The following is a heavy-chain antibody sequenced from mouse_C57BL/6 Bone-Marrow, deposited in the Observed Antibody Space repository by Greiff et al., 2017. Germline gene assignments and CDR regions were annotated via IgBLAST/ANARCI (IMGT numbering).Heavy chain of an antibody. CDR1: GFTFSDYG. CDR2: ISSGSSTI. Sequence: EVKLVESGGGLVKPGGSLKLSCAASGFTFSDYGMHWVRQAPEKGLEWVAYISSGSSTIYYADTVKGRFTISRDNAKNTLFLQMTSLRSEDTAMYYCARGPRGYFDYWGKGTTLTVSS. CDR3: ARGPRGYFDY. J-gene: IGHJ2*01. V-gene: IGHV5-17*01.